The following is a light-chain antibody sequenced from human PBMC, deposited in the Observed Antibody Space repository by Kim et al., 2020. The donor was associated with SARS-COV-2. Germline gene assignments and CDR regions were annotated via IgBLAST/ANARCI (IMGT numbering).Light chain of an antibody. CDR2: AAS. Sequence: GDRVTIACRASQSISNYLNWYQQKPGKAPNLLIYAASSLQGGVPSRFSGSGSGTDFTLTISSLQPEDFATYYCQQSHTAPSLTFGGGTKLEI. CDR1: QSISNY. CDR3: QQSHTAPSLT. J-gene: IGKJ4*01. V-gene: IGKV1-39*01.